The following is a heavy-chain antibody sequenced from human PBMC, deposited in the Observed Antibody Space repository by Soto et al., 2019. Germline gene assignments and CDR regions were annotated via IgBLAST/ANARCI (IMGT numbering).Heavy chain of an antibody. CDR3: AKGRSSGNFGY. V-gene: IGHV3-23*01. J-gene: IGHJ4*02. D-gene: IGHD3-22*01. CDR1: GFTFSSYA. Sequence: EVQLLESGGGLVQPGGSLRLSCAASGFTFSSYAMSWVRQAPGKGLEWVSAISGRGGSTYYADSVKGRFTISRDNSKNTVYLQMNSLRGEDRGVFYCAKGRSSGNFGYWGQGTLVTVSS. CDR2: ISGRGGST.